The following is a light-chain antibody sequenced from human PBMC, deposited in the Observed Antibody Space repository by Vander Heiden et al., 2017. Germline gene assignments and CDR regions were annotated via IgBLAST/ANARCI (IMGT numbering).Light chain of an antibody. Sequence: LQTTQSPSSLSASVGDRVTITSRASQSISSYLNWYQQKPGKAPKLLIYAASSLQSGVPSRFSGSGSGTDFTLTISSLQPEDFATYYCQQSYSTPYTFGQGTKLEIK. J-gene: IGKJ2*01. CDR1: QSISSY. CDR3: QQSYSTPYT. V-gene: IGKV1-39*01. CDR2: AAS.